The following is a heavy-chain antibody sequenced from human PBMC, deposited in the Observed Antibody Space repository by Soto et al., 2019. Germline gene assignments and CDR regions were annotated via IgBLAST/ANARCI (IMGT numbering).Heavy chain of an antibody. CDR2: IYYTGST. D-gene: IGHD3-16*01. Sequence: SETLSLTCTVTGASINIEGYYWSWIRQHPVKGLGWIGYIYYTGSTFSNPALGSRVSISQDASQNQFSLQLTSVTAADTAVYYCARDARGRYSYHYGMDVWGQGTTVTVSS. J-gene: IGHJ6*02. V-gene: IGHV4-31*03. CDR1: GASINIEGYY. CDR3: ARDARGRYSYHYGMDV.